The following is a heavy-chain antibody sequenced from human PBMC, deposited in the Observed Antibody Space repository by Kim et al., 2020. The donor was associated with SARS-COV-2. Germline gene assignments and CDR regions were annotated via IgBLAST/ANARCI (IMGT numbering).Heavy chain of an antibody. Sequence: GGSLRLSCAASGFTFSSYGLHWVRQAPGKGLEWVADIWYDGSTKYYADSVKGRFTISRDNSKNTLYLQMNSLRAEDTAEYYCAREAWLAYYFDYWGQGTLVTVSS. V-gene: IGHV3-33*01. J-gene: IGHJ4*02. CDR2: IWYDGSTK. CDR1: GFTFSSYG. D-gene: IGHD6-19*01. CDR3: AREAWLAYYFDY.